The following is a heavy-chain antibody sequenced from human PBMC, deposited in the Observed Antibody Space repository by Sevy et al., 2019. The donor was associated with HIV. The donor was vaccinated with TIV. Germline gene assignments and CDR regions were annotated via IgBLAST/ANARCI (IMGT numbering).Heavy chain of an antibody. CDR1: GLSVSDNY. Sequence: GGSLRLSCAGSGLSVSDNYMNWVRQAPGKGLELVSVFYSDGRTYYADSVKGRFTISRDNSKNTLYLHMSNLRPEDTAVYYCTSDRYYDASGYYYYCYGMDVWGQGTTVTVSS. CDR3: TSDRYYDASGYYYYCYGMDV. CDR2: FYSDGRT. J-gene: IGHJ6*02. D-gene: IGHD3-22*01. V-gene: IGHV3-66*01.